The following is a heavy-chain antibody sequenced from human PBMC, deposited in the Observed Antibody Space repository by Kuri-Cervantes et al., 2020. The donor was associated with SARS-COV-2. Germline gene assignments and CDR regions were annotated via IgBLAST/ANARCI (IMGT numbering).Heavy chain of an antibody. CDR3: ARIVGNDAFDI. V-gene: IGHV4-39*07. D-gene: IGHD2-21*01. CDR2: IYYSGST. Sequence: SETLSLTCTVSGGSISSGSYYWGWIRQPPGKGLEWIGSIYYSGSTYYNPSLKSRVTISVDTSKNQFSLKLSSVTAADTAVYYCARIVGNDAFDIWGQGTMVTVSS. J-gene: IGHJ3*02. CDR1: GGSISSGSYY.